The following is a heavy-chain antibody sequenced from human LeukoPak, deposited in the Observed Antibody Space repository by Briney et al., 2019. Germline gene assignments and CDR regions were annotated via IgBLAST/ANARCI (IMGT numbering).Heavy chain of an antibody. D-gene: IGHD1-26*01. CDR2: ISYDGSNK. J-gene: IGHJ6*02. V-gene: IGHV3-30*18. CDR3: AKVSVGAYYYYGVDV. CDR1: GFTFSSYG. Sequence: GGSLRLSCAASGFTFSSYGMHWVRQAPGKGLEWVAVISYDGSNKYYADSVKGRFTISRDNSKNTLYLQMNSLRAEDTAVYYCAKVSVGAYYYYGVDVWGQGTTVTVSS.